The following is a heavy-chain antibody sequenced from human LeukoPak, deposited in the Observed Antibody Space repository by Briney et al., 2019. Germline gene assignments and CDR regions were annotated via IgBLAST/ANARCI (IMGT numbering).Heavy chain of an antibody. CDR1: GGSTSSYY. Sequence: SETLSLTCTISGGSTSSYYWSWIRRSPGKGLEWIGDIYYTGDTNDNPSLKSRASISIDTSNNQFSLRLRSVTAADTAVYYCARGFQWHPKPCVFDVWGQGTMVTVSS. D-gene: IGHD2-8*01. CDR3: ARGFQWHPKPCVFDV. V-gene: IGHV4-59*01. CDR2: IYYTGDT. J-gene: IGHJ3*01.